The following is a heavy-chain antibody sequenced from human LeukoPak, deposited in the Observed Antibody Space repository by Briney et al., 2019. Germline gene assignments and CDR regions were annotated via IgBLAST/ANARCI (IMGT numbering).Heavy chain of an antibody. CDR3: ARALMTTVTTMAY. V-gene: IGHV4-39*07. J-gene: IGHJ4*02. CDR1: GGSISSSSYY. CDR2: IYYSGST. Sequence: SETLSLTCTVSGGSISSSSYYWGWIRQPPGTGLEWIGSIYYSGSTYYNPSLKSRVTISVDTSKNQFSLKLSSVTAADTAVYYCARALMTTVTTMAYWGQGTLVTVSS. D-gene: IGHD4-17*01.